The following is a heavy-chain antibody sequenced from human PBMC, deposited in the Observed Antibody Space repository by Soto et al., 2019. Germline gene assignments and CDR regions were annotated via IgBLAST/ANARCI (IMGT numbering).Heavy chain of an antibody. CDR2: ISYDGSNK. D-gene: IGHD5-18*01. CDR1: GFTFSSYG. Sequence: LRLSCAASGFTFSSYGMHWVRQAPGKGLEWVAVISYDGSNKYYADSVKGRFTISRDNSKNTLYLQMNSLRAEDTAVYYCAKVDTAMALDYWGQGTLVTVSS. CDR3: AKVDTAMALDY. J-gene: IGHJ4*02. V-gene: IGHV3-30*18.